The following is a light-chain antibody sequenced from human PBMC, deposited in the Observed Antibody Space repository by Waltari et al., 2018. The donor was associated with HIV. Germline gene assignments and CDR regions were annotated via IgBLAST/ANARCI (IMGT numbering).Light chain of an antibody. J-gene: IGKJ2*01. CDR1: QTVSSNS. CDR2: DAS. V-gene: IGKV3-20*01. CDR3: QQYARSPFT. Sequence: EIVLTQSPGPQSFSPGSSASLSCRASQTVSSNSIAWYQVRPGQAPRVVIYDASYRAADIPDRFTGSGSGTNFTLTITRLEPEDFALYFCQQYARSPFTFGQGTSLEV.